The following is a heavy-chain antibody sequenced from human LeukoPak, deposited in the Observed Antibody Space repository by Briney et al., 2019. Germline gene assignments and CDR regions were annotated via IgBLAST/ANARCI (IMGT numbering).Heavy chain of an antibody. CDR1: GFTFSIYW. CDR3: VRDLGGRSGH. J-gene: IGHJ4*02. Sequence: PGGSLRLSCAASGFTFSIYWMHWVRQAPGKGLVWVSRINEDGSTTNYADSVKGRSTIFRDNAKNTLYLQMNSLRAEDTAVYYCVRDLGGRSGHWGQGTLVTVSS. CDR2: INEDGSTT. D-gene: IGHD1-26*01. V-gene: IGHV3-74*01.